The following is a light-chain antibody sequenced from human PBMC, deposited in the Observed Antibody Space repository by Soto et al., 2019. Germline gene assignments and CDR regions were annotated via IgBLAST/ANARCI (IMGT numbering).Light chain of an antibody. Sequence: DIQMTQSPSSLSASVGDRVTITCRASQGISNYLAWYQQKPGKVPKLLIYAASTLQSVVPSRFSESGSGTDFTLTITSLQTEYVATYYCQKYDSAPHTFGGGTNVEIK. CDR2: AAS. CDR1: QGISNY. J-gene: IGKJ4*01. CDR3: QKYDSAPHT. V-gene: IGKV1-27*01.